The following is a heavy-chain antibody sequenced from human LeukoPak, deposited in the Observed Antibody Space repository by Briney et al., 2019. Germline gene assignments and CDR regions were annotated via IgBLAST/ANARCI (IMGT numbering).Heavy chain of an antibody. Sequence: GSLRLSCAASGLSFSKYWMHWVRQTPGEGLVWVARIKEDGTYTSYADSVKGRFTISRDNARNTVFLQMNSLRAEDTAVYYCARDFDMGITPGDDFDFWGQGTLVTVSS. CDR1: GLSFSKYW. D-gene: IGHD3-9*01. J-gene: IGHJ4*02. V-gene: IGHV3-74*01. CDR3: ARDFDMGITPGDDFDF. CDR2: IKEDGTYT.